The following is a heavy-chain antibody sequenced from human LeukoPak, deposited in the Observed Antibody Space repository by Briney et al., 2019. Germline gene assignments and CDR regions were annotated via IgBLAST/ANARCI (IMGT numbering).Heavy chain of an antibody. Sequence: GGSLRLSCAASGFTFSSYAMSWVRQAPGKGLEGVSAISGSGGSTYYADSVKGRFTISRDNSKNTLYLQMNSLRAEDTAVYYCARDRGKLITGALDYWGQGTLVTVSS. CDR2: ISGSGGST. CDR3: ARDRGKLITGALDY. J-gene: IGHJ4*02. D-gene: IGHD3-22*01. V-gene: IGHV3-23*01. CDR1: GFTFSSYA.